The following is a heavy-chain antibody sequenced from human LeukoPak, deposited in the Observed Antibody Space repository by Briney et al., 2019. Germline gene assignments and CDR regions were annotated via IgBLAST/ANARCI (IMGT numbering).Heavy chain of an antibody. CDR1: GASFSGYY. J-gene: IGHJ4*01. Sequence: PSETLSLTCAVYGASFSGYYWSWIRQPPGKGLEWIGEINHSGSANYNPSLKSRVTISVDTSKNQSSLKLSSVTAADTAVYYCARGWGAWGHGTLVTVSS. D-gene: IGHD3-16*01. V-gene: IGHV4-34*01. CDR2: INHSGSA. CDR3: ARGWGA.